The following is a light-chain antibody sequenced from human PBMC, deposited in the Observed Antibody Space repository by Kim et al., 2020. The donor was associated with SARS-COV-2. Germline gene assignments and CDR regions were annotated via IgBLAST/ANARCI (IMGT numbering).Light chain of an antibody. CDR3: QKYNAAPWT. J-gene: IGKJ1*01. CDR2: DAS. CDR1: QGITNS. V-gene: IGKV1-27*01. Sequence: DIQMTQSPYSLSASVGDRVTITCRASQGITNSLAWYQQKPGNVPKVLIYDASALHSGVPSRFSGSGSGTDFTLTISSLQPEDVATYYCQKYNAAPWTFGQGTKVDIK.